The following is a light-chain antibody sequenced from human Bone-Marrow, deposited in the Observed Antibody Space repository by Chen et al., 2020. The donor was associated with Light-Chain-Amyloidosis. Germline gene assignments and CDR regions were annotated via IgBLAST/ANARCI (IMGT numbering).Light chain of an antibody. CDR2: EVT. J-gene: IGLJ1*01. V-gene: IGLV2-14*01. CDR1: SSDVGGDH. CDR3: SSYTITNTLV. Sequence: QSALTQPASVSGSPGQSITISCTGTSSDVGGDHVSWYQQHPDKAPKLMIYEVTNRPSWVPDRFSGSKSDNTASLTISGLQTEDEADYFCSSYTITNTLVFGSGTRVTVL.